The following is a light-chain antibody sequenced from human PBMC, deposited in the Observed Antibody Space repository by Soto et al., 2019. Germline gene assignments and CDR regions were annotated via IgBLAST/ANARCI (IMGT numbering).Light chain of an antibody. CDR2: DVS. Sequence: QSALTQPASVSGSPGQSIAISCTGTSSDIGAYNYVSWYQQHPGKAPKLMIYDVSNRPSGVSNRFSGSKSGNTASLTISGLQAEDEADYYCSSHTSSGTYVFGSGTELTVL. CDR3: SSHTSSGTYV. J-gene: IGLJ1*01. CDR1: SSDIGAYNY. V-gene: IGLV2-14*01.